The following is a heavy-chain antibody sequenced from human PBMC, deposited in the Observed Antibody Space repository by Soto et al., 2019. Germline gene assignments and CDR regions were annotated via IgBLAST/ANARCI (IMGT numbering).Heavy chain of an antibody. J-gene: IGHJ5*02. CDR3: ARGYSNYVSDWFDP. V-gene: IGHV4-59*08. CDR2: IYYSGST. Sequence: SETLSLTCTVSGGSISGYYWSWIRQPPGKGLEWIGYIYYSGSTYYNPSLKSRVTISVDTSKNQFSLKLSSVTAADTAVYYCARGYSNYVSDWFDPWGQGTLVTVSS. CDR1: GGSISGYY. D-gene: IGHD4-4*01.